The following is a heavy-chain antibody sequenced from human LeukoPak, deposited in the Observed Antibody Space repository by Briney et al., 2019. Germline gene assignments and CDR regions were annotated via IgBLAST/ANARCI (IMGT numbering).Heavy chain of an antibody. D-gene: IGHD6-19*01. CDR3: AKDSRSGWYGVGDY. CDR1: GFTFSSYW. CDR2: INGDGSST. J-gene: IGHJ4*02. Sequence: GGSLRLSCAASGFTFSSYWMHWVRQAPGKGLVWVARINGDGSSTSSADSVKGRFTISRDNAKNTLYLQMNSLRAEDTAVYYCAKDSRSGWYGVGDYWGQGTLVTVSS. V-gene: IGHV3-74*01.